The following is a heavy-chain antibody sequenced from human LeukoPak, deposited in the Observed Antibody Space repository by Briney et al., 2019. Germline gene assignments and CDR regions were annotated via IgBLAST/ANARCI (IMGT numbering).Heavy chain of an antibody. CDR2: ISSSSTYI. CDR3: ARAWGSGSYYRGSEY. J-gene: IGHJ4*02. CDR1: GFTFSTYS. Sequence: GGSLRLSCAVSGFTFSTYSMNWVRQAPGKGLEWVSSISSSSTYIYYADSVKGRFTSSRDDAKNSLYLQMNSLRAEDTAVYYCARAWGSGSYYRGSEYWGQGTLVTVSS. D-gene: IGHD3-10*01. V-gene: IGHV3-21*01.